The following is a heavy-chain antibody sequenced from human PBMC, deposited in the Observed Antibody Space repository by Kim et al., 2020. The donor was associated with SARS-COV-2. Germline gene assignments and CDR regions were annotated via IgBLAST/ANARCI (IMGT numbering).Heavy chain of an antibody. CDR1: GGSISSSSYY. V-gene: IGHV4-39*01. Sequence: SETLSLTCTVSGGSISSSSYYWGWIRQPPGKGLEWIGSIYYSGSTYYNPSLKSRVTISVDTSKNQFSLKLSSVTAADTAVYYCARRGIRWVYGMDVWGQGTTVTVSS. CDR3: ARRGIRWVYGMDV. CDR2: IYYSGST. D-gene: IGHD1-26*01. J-gene: IGHJ6*02.